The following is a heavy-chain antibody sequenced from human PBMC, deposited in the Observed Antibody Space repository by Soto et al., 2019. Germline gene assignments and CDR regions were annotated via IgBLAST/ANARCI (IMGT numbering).Heavy chain of an antibody. CDR1: GYTFTNYY. V-gene: IGHV1-46*01. J-gene: IGHJ4*02. D-gene: IGHD1-7*01. CDR3: ARSTGTVINTQYFDY. CDR2: VNPSDGGT. Sequence: ASVKVSCKASGYTFTNYYMHWVRQAPGQGLEWMGRVNPSDGGTSYAQKFQDRVTMTRDTSPSTVYMELSSLRSDDTAVYYCARSTGTVINTQYFDYWGQGALVTVSS.